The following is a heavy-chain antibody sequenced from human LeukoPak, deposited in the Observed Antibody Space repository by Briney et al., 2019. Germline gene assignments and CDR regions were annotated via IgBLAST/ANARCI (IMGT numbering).Heavy chain of an antibody. D-gene: IGHD3-22*01. V-gene: IGHV1-18*01. Sequence: GSSVKVSCKASGGTFSSYAISWVRQAPGQGLEWMGWISAYNGNTNYAQKLQGRVTMTTDTSTSTASMELRSLGSDDTAVYYCARGGSYYDSTLPFDYWGQGTLVTVSS. CDR1: GGTFSSYA. J-gene: IGHJ4*02. CDR2: ISAYNGNT. CDR3: ARGGSYYDSTLPFDY.